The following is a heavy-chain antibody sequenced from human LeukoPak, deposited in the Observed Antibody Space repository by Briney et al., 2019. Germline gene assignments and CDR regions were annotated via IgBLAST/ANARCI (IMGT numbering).Heavy chain of an antibody. CDR2: IYDSGTT. Sequence: SETLSLTCTVSGDSTSSSTYYWDWIRQAPGKGLEWIGNIYDSGTTHYNPSLKSRVTISVDTSKNQFSLKLSSVTAADTAVYYCARGDGYGSGSHPAYWGQGTLVTVSS. V-gene: IGHV4-39*07. D-gene: IGHD3-10*01. CDR1: GDSTSSSTYY. CDR3: ARGDGYGSGSHPAY. J-gene: IGHJ4*02.